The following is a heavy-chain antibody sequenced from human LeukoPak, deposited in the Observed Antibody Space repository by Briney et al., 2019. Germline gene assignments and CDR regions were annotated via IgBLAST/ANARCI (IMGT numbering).Heavy chain of an antibody. CDR3: ASIDYFDY. Sequence: GGSLRLSCAASGFTFSSYAMHWVRQAPGKGLEWVAVISYDGSNKYYADSVKGRFTISRDNSKNTLYLQVNSLRAEDTAVYYCASIDYFDYWGQGTLVTVSS. J-gene: IGHJ4*02. CDR1: GFTFSSYA. V-gene: IGHV3-30*01. CDR2: ISYDGSNK.